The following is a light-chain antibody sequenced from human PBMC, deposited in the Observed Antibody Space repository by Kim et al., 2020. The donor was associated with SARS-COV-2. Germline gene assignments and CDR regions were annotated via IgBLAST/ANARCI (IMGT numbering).Light chain of an antibody. V-gene: IGKV1-8*01. J-gene: IGKJ3*01. CDR1: QGISSY. CDR2: AAS. CDR3: QQYYSYSLT. Sequence: ASTGDRVTITCRASQGISSYLAWYQQKPGKAPKLLIYAASTLQSGVPSRFSGSGSGTDFTLTISCLQSEDFATYYCQQYYSYSLTFGPGTKVDIK.